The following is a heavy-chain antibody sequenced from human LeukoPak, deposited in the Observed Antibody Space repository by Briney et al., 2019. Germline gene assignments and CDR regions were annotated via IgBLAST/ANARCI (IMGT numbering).Heavy chain of an antibody. J-gene: IGHJ6*02. V-gene: IGHV1-46*01. D-gene: IGHD3-10*01. CDR1: GYTFTNYH. Sequence: GASVKVSCKASGYTFTNYHMHWVRQAPGQGLEWMGIINPSGGSTNYAQKFQGRVTMTRDTSTSTVYMELSSLRSEDTAVYYCARRGSGSLGSEIYGMDVWGQGTSVTVSS. CDR2: INPSGGST. CDR3: ARRGSGSLGSEIYGMDV.